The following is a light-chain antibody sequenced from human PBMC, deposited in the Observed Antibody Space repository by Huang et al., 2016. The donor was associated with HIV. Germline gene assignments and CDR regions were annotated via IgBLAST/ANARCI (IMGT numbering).Light chain of an antibody. CDR3: QQRSIWPPAFT. Sequence: ELVLTQSPATLSLSPGERATLSCRASQSVSSYLAWYQQKPGPAPRLLIYDTSNRASGIPARFSGSGSGTDFTLTISSLEPEDFAVYYCQQRSIWPPAFTFGGGTKVEIK. CDR2: DTS. J-gene: IGKJ4*01. V-gene: IGKV3-11*01. CDR1: QSVSSY.